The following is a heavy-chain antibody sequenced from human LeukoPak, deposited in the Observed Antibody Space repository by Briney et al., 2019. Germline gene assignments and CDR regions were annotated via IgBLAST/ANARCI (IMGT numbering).Heavy chain of an antibody. J-gene: IGHJ4*02. CDR1: GFTFSSYS. V-gene: IGHV3-48*01. CDR3: ARVTTVAGLDY. CDR2: ISSGSGTI. D-gene: IGHD6-19*01. Sequence: TGGSLRLSCAASGFTFSSYSMNWVRQTPGKGLEWVSYISSGSGTIYYADSVKGRLIISRDNAENSLYLQMNSLRAEDTAVYYCARVTTVAGLDYWGQGTLVTVSS.